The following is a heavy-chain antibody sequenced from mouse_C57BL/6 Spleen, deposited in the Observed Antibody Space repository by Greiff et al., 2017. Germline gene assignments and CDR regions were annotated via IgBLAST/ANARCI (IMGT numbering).Heavy chain of an antibody. V-gene: IGHV5-17*01. J-gene: IGHJ3*01. Sequence: DVMLVESGGGLVKPGGSLKLSCAASGFTFSDYGMHWVRQAPEKGLEWVAYISSGSSTIYYADTVKGRFTISRDNAKNTLFLQMTSLRSEDTAMYYCARGYSNPWFAYWGQGTLVTVSA. CDR2: ISSGSSTI. CDR1: GFTFSDYG. CDR3: ARGYSNPWFAY. D-gene: IGHD2-5*01.